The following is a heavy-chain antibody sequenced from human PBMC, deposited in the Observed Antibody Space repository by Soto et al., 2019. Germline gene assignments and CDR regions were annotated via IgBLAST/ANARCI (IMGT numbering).Heavy chain of an antibody. CDR1: GYTFTSYG. CDR3: ARGLDRVTIFGVVIIGVDY. Sequence: QVQLVQSGAEVKKPGASVKVSCKASGYTFTSYGISWVRQAPGQGLEWMGWISAYNGNTNYAQKLQGRVTMTTDTSTSTAYMELRSLRSDDTAVYYCARGLDRVTIFGVVIIGVDYWVRGTLVTVSS. D-gene: IGHD3-3*01. CDR2: ISAYNGNT. V-gene: IGHV1-18*01. J-gene: IGHJ4*02.